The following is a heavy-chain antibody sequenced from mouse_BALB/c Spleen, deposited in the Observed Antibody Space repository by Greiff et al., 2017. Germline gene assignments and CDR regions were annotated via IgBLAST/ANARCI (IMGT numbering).Heavy chain of an antibody. D-gene: IGHD1-1*01. CDR3: ARDHYSSSIYYAMDY. CDR1: GFTFSSYA. Sequence: EVQVVESGGGLVKPGGSLKLSCAASGFTFSSYAMSWVRQSPEKRLEWVAEISSGGSYTYYPDTVTGRFTISRDNAKNTLYLEMSSLRSEDTAMYYCARDHYSSSIYYAMDYWGQGTSVTVSS. CDR2: ISSGGSYT. J-gene: IGHJ4*01. V-gene: IGHV5-9-4*01.